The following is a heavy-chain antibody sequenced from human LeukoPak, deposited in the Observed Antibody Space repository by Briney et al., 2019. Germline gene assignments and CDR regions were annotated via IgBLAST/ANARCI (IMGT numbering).Heavy chain of an antibody. CDR2: INPSSGGT. CDR3: AAGYCSGGSCLLDY. CDR1: GYTFTGYY. J-gene: IGHJ4*02. Sequence: ASVKVSCKASGYTFTGYYMHWVRQAPGQGLEWMGWINPSSGGTNYAQKLQGRVTMTRDTSISTAYMELSRLRSDDTAVYYCAAGYCSGGSCLLDYWGQGTLVTVSS. V-gene: IGHV1-2*02. D-gene: IGHD2-15*01.